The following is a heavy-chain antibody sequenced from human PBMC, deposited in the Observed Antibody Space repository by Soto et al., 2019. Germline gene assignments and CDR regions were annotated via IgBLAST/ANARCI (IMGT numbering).Heavy chain of an antibody. D-gene: IGHD6-19*01. CDR2: INPNSGGT. J-gene: IGHJ4*02. CDR3: ARPGTPWSSGWYSFDC. Sequence: QVQLVQSGAEVKKPGASVKVSCKASGYTFTGYYMHWVRQAPGQGLEWMGWINPNSGGTNYAQKFQGWVTMTRETSISTAYMELSRLRSDDTAVYYCARPGTPWSSGWYSFDCWGQGTLVTVSS. CDR1: GYTFTGYY. V-gene: IGHV1-2*04.